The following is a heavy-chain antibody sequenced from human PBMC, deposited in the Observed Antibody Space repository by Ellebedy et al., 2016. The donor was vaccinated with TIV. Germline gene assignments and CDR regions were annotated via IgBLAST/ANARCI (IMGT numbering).Heavy chain of an antibody. V-gene: IGHV4-59*01. D-gene: IGHD3-9*01. Sequence: SETLSLTXTVSGGSMNNYYWTWIRQPPGKGLEWIGNVYYSGSTTYNPSLKSRISMSSDPSRHQFFLELSSVTTADTAVYYCARHRGYDILTNSYKEGIDRWGQGTLVTVSS. CDR3: ARHRGYDILTNSYKEGIDR. CDR2: VYYSGST. J-gene: IGHJ5*02. CDR1: GGSMNNYY.